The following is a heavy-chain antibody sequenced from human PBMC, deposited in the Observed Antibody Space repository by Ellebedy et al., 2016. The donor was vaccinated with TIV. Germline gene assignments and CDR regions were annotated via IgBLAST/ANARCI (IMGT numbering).Heavy chain of an antibody. J-gene: IGHJ4*02. CDR3: AKTKTFTCSGYDSD. D-gene: IGHD5-12*01. CDR1: GFTFSSYA. V-gene: IGHV3-23*01. CDR2: ISGSGGST. Sequence: GESLKISXAASGFTFSSYAMSWVRQAPGKGLEWVSAISGSGGSTYYADSVKGRFTISRDNSKNTLYLQMNSLRAEDTAVYYCAKTKTFTCSGYDSDWGQGTLVTVSS.